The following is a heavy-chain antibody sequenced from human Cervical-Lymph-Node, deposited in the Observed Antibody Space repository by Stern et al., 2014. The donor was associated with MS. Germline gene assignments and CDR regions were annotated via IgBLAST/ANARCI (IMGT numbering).Heavy chain of an antibody. D-gene: IGHD3-9*01. J-gene: IGHJ5*01. CDR1: GYTFINYA. CDR3: ARGGTYYNVLTGYYKGFDS. V-gene: IGHV1-3*01. CDR2: INAGNGNT. Sequence: QLVQSGAEVKTPGASVKLSCTASGYTFINYAIHWVRQAPGQRPEWMGWINAGNGNTRYSQKFQGRVTVTSDTSASTAYMELSSLRSEDTAVYYCARGGTYYNVLTGYYKGFDSWGQGTLVTVSS.